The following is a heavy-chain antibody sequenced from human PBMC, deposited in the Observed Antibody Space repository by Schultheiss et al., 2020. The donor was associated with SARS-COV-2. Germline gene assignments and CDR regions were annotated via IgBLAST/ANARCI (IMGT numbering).Heavy chain of an antibody. CDR1: GYTFTSYY. CDR3: ASEWVVVAANWWFDP. D-gene: IGHD2-15*01. J-gene: IGHJ5*02. Sequence: ASVKVSCKASGYTFTSYYMHWVRQATGQGLEWMGWMNPNSGGTNYAQKFQGRVTMTRDTSISTAYMELSRLRSDDTAVYYCASEWVVVAANWWFDPWGQGTLVTVSS. V-gene: IGHV1-2*02. CDR2: MNPNSGGT.